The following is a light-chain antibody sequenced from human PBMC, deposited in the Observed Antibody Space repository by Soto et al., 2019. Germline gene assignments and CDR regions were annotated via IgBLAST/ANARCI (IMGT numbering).Light chain of an antibody. CDR3: QQYNNSPPFT. V-gene: IGKV3-15*01. CDR1: QSVSSN. CDR2: GAS. J-gene: IGKJ3*01. Sequence: EIVMTQSPATLSVSAGVRATLSCRARQSVSSNLAWYQQKPGQAPRLLIYGASTRATGIPARFSGSGSGTEFTLTFSSLQSEDFAVYYCQQYNNSPPFTFGPGTKVDIK.